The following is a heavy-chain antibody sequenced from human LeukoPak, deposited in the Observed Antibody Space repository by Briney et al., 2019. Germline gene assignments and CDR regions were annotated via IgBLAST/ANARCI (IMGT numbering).Heavy chain of an antibody. V-gene: IGHV4-39*01. D-gene: IGHD3-9*01. CDR1: GGSISSGNYY. CDR3: ARHKRYILTGSVLYYFDY. J-gene: IGHJ4*02. CDR2: IHYSGTT. Sequence: SETLSLTCTVSGGSISSGNYYWGWIRQPPGKGLDWIASIHYSGTTYYNPSLKSRVTISVDTSKNHFSLKLSSVTAADTAVYYCARHKRYILTGSVLYYFDYWGQGTLVTVSS.